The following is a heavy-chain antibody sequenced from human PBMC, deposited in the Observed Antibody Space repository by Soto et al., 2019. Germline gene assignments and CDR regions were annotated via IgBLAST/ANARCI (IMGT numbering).Heavy chain of an antibody. CDR1: GFTFSSYG. D-gene: IGHD1-26*01. CDR2: ISYDGSNK. J-gene: IGHJ6*02. CDR3: AKDVVVGATTGLGDYYYYYGMDV. Sequence: GGSLRLSCAASGFTFSSYGMHWVRQARGKGLEWVAVISYDGSNKYYADPVKGRFTISRDNSKNTLYLQMNSLRAEDTAVYYCAKDVVVGATTGLGDYYYYYGMDVWGQGTTVTVSS. V-gene: IGHV3-30*18.